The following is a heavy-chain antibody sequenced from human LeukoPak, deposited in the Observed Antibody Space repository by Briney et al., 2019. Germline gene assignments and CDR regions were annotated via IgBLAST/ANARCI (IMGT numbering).Heavy chain of an antibody. Sequence: LRLSCAASEFTFNDYYMSGIRQAPGRGLEWVGYILYSGSTYYNPSLKSRVTISVDTSKNQFFLKLSSVTAADTAVYYCARAHPSPVVVINWGPGALVTVSS. V-gene: IGHV4-30-4*08. CDR1: EFTFNDYY. CDR3: ARAHPSPVVVIN. D-gene: IGHD3-22*01. CDR2: ILYSGST. J-gene: IGHJ4*02.